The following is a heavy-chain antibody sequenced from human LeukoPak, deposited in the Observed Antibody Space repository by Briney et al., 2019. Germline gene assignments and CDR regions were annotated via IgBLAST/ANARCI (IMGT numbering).Heavy chain of an antibody. J-gene: IGHJ4*02. CDR2: ISGSGGST. Sequence: PGGSLRLSCAASGFTFSSYAMSWVRQAPGKGLEWVSAISGSGGSTYYADSVKGRFTIPRDNSKNTLYLQMNSLRAEDTAVYYCAKVPGIVVVPAAMLSPYFDYWGQGTLVTVSS. CDR3: AKVPGIVVVPAAMLSPYFDY. CDR1: GFTFSSYA. V-gene: IGHV3-23*01. D-gene: IGHD2-2*01.